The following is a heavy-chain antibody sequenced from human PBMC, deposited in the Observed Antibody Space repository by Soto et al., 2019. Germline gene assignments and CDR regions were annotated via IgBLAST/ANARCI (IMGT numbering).Heavy chain of an antibody. J-gene: IGHJ4*02. V-gene: IGHV2-5*02. CDR3: AHIGPDDCCGDCYYFDY. D-gene: IGHD2-21*02. CDR1: GFSLSTSGVG. CDR2: IYWDDDK. Sequence: QITLKESGPTLVKPTQTLTLTCTFSGFSLSTSGVGVGWIRQPPGKALEWLALIYWDDDKRYSPSLKSRLTITKDTSKNQVVLTMTNMDPVDTATYYCAHIGPDDCCGDCYYFDYWGQGPLVTVSS.